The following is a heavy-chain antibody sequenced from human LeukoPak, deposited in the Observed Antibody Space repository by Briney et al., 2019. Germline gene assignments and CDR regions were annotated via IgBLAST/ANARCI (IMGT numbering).Heavy chain of an antibody. Sequence: ASVKVSCKASGYTFTSYAMNWVRQAPGQGLEWMGWINTNTGNPTYAQGFTGRFVFSLDASVSTAYLQISSLKAEDTAVYYCATTSYTAMVWFDPWGQGTLVTVSS. D-gene: IGHD5-18*01. V-gene: IGHV7-4-1*02. CDR1: GYTFTSYA. CDR2: INTNTGNP. CDR3: ATTSYTAMVWFDP. J-gene: IGHJ5*02.